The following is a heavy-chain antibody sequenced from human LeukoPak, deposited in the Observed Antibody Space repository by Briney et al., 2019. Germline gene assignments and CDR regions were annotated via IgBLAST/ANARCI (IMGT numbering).Heavy chain of an antibody. J-gene: IGHJ3*02. CDR1: GFTFSSYE. V-gene: IGHV3-9*03. D-gene: IGHD2-15*01. CDR3: AKGGSGASQGAFDI. CDR2: ISWNSGSI. Sequence: GGSLRLSCAASGFTFSSYEMNWVRQAPGKGLEWVSGISWNSGSIGYADSVKGRFTISRDNAKNSLYLQMNSLRAEDMALYYCAKGGSGASQGAFDIWGQGTMVTVSS.